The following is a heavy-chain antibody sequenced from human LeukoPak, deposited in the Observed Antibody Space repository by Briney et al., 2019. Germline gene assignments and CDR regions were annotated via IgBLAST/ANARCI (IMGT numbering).Heavy chain of an antibody. J-gene: IGHJ4*02. V-gene: IGHV1-18*01. CDR1: GYTFSSYG. CDR3: ARDLGYDSSGYYRTPASFDY. D-gene: IGHD3-22*01. CDR2: ISPHNGNT. Sequence: ASVKVSCKASGYTFSSYGISWVRQAPGQGLAWMGWISPHNGNTNYAQKLQGRVTITTDTSTSTAYMELRSLRSDDTAVYYCARDLGYDSSGYYRTPASFDYWGQGTLVTVSS.